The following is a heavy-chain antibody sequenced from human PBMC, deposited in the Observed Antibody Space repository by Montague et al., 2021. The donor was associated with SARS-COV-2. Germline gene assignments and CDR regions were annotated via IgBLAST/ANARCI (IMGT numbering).Heavy chain of an antibody. V-gene: IGHV4-59*08. Sequence: SETLSLTCTVSGDSMTDSYWSWIRQPPGKGLEYIGYIYFGGSTNYNPSLKSRLTISVDTSKNQFSLKLISVTAADTAVYFCTRLSLGWNTDWGQGTLVTVSS. CDR1: GDSMTDSY. CDR3: TRLSLGWNTD. J-gene: IGHJ1*01. CDR2: IYFGGST. D-gene: IGHD1-1*01.